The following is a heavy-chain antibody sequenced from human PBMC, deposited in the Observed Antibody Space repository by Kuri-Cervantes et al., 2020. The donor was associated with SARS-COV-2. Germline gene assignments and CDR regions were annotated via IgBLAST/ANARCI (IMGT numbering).Heavy chain of an antibody. D-gene: IGHD2-15*01. CDR3: AKAALGYCSGGSCYNNGFDP. CDR1: GSTFISYA. J-gene: IGHJ5*02. V-gene: IGHV3-23*01. CDR2: ISGSGGST. Sequence: GGSLRLSCPASGSTFISYAMSWVRQAPGKGLEWVSAISGSGGSTYYADSVKGRFTISRDNSKNTLYLQMNSLRAEDTAVYYCAKAALGYCSGGSCYNNGFDPWGQGTLVTVSS.